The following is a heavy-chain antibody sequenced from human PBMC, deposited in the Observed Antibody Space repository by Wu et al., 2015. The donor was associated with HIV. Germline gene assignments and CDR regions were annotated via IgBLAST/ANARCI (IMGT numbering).Heavy chain of an antibody. CDR3: ARDQRAYYGGTSWYYYYMDV. D-gene: IGHD4-23*01. CDR2: IIPIFGTA. Sequence: QVQLVQSGAEVKKPGSSVKVSCKASGGTFSSYAISWVRQAPGQGLEWMGGIIPIFGTANYAQKFQGRVTITADESTSTAYMELSSLRSEDTAVYYCARDQRAYYGGTSWYYYYMDVWGKGTTVTVSS. J-gene: IGHJ6*03. V-gene: IGHV1-69*12. CDR1: GGTFSSYA.